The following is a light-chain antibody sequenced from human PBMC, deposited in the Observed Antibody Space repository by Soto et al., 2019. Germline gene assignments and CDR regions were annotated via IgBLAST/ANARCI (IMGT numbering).Light chain of an antibody. Sequence: QSVLTQPPSASGTPGQRVTISCSGSSSNIGSNYVYWYQQLPGTAPKLLIYSNNQRPSGVPDRFSGSKSGTSASLAISGLRSADEADYYCAAWDDGLSGFYVFGTGTKLTVL. J-gene: IGLJ1*01. CDR2: SNN. CDR1: SSNIGSNY. V-gene: IGLV1-47*02. CDR3: AAWDDGLSGFYV.